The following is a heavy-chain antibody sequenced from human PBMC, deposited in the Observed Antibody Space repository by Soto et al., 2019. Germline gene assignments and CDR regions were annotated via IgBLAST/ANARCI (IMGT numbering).Heavy chain of an antibody. Sequence: GGSLRLSCAASGFTFSSYSMNWVRQAPGKGLEWVSYISSSSSTIYYADSVKGRFTISRDNAKNSLYLQMNSLRAEDKAVYYCARAPLNRPYYDFWSCYYTAIGDLMTWGQGTLVSSPQ. D-gene: IGHD3-3*01. CDR1: GFTFSSYS. CDR2: ISSSSSTI. V-gene: IGHV3-48*01. CDR3: ARAPLNRPYYDFWSCYYTAIGDLMT. J-gene: IGHJ4*02.